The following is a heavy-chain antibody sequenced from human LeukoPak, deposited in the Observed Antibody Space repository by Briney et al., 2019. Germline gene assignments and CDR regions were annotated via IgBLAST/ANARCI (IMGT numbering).Heavy chain of an antibody. CDR3: ARRGGYYFDY. CDR1: GGSISSYY. D-gene: IGHD2-15*01. CDR2: IYNSGSS. V-gene: IGHV4-59*01. J-gene: IGHJ4*02. Sequence: SETLSLTCTVSGGSISSYYWTWIRQPPGKGLEWIGYIYNSGSSSYNPSLESRVTISVDTSKNQFSLKLSSVTAADTAVYYCARRGGYYFDYWGQGTLVTVSS.